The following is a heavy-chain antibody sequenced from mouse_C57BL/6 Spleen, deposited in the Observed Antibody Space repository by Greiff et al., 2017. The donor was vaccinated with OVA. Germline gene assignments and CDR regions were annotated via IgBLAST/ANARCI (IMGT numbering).Heavy chain of an antibody. J-gene: IGHJ2*01. CDR2: IDPSDSYT. CDR1: GYTFTSYW. D-gene: IGHD1-1*01. Sequence: VQLQQPGAELVMPGASVKLSCKASGYTFTSYWMHWVKQRPGQGLEWIGEIDPSDSYTNYNQKFKGKSTLTVDKSSSTAYMQLSSLTSEDSAVYYCARSGNYYGSIPFDYWGQGTTLTVSS. CDR3: ARSGNYYGSIPFDY. V-gene: IGHV1-69*01.